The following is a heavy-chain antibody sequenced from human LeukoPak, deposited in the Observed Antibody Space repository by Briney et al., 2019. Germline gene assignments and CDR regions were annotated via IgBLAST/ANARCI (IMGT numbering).Heavy chain of an antibody. CDR1: GYTFTSYG. V-gene: IGHV1-18*01. CDR3: ARAEAYCSSTSCMGY. Sequence: ASVKVSCKASGYTFTSYGISWVRQAPGQGLEWMGWISAYNGNTNYAQKLQGRVTMTTDTSTSTAYMELRGLRSDDTAVYYCARAEAYCSSTSCMGYWGQGTLVTVSS. CDR2: ISAYNGNT. J-gene: IGHJ4*02. D-gene: IGHD2-2*01.